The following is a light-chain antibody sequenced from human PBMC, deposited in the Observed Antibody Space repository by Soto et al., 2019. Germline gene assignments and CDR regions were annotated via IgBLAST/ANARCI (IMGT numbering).Light chain of an antibody. V-gene: IGKV3-20*01. J-gene: IGKJ4*01. CDR2: GAS. CDR3: QQYGSSPT. Sequence: EIVLTQSPGTLSLSPGERATLSCRASQSVSRSLAWYQHKPGQAPRLLIYGASSRATGIPDRFTGSGSGTDFTLTISRLEPEDFAVYYCQQYGSSPTFGGGTKVEIK. CDR1: QSVSRS.